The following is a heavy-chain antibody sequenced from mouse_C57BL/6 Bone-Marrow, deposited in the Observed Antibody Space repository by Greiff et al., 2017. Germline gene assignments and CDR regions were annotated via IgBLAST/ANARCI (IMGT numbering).Heavy chain of an antibody. J-gene: IGHJ3*01. CDR2: IDPSDSYT. V-gene: IGHV1-69*01. D-gene: IGHD2-4*01. CDR3: ARWDYGTGWFAY. Sequence: QVQLQQPGAELVMPGASVKLSCKASGYTFTSYWMHWVKQRPGQGLEWIGEIDPSDSYTNYNQKFKGKSTLTVDKSSSTAYMQLSSLTSEDSAVYYRARWDYGTGWFAYWGQGTLVTVSA. CDR1: GYTFTSYW.